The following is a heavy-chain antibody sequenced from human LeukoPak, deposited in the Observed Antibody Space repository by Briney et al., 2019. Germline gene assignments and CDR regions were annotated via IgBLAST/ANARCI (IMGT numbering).Heavy chain of an antibody. CDR1: VVTVKSDA. J-gene: IGHJ5*02. V-gene: IGHV3-23*01. CDR2: ISGRGGRR. CDR3: AKDVWFGELSHSPENWFDP. Sequence: QPGRTLRHSRADSVVTVKSDAIGGVRHTPGKRQGWVSAISGRGGRRYYSDSVKGRFTISRDNSKNTLYLQMNSLRAEDAAVYYCAKDVWFGELSHSPENWFDPWGQGTLVTVSS. D-gene: IGHD3-10*01.